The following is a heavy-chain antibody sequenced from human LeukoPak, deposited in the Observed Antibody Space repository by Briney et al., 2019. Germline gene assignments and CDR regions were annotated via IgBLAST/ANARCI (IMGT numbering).Heavy chain of an antibody. CDR3: ARDGFLRFLEWLPYYFDY. J-gene: IGHJ4*02. V-gene: IGHV1-46*01. Sequence: EASVKVSCKASGYTFSSYCMHWVRQAPGQGFEWMGTINPSGVSTTYAQKFQGRVTMTRDTSTSTVYMELRSLTSEDTAVYYCARDGFLRFLEWLPYYFDYWGQGTLVTVSS. CDR2: INPSGVST. CDR1: GYTFSSYC. D-gene: IGHD3-3*01.